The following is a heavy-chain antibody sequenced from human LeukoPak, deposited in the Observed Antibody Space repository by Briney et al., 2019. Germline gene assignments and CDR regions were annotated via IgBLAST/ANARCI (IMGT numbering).Heavy chain of an antibody. Sequence: ASVKVSCKASGYTFTSYGISWVRQAPGQGLEWMGWISAYNGNTNYTQKLQGRVTMTTDTSTSTAYMELRRLRSEDTAVYYCARTYYEIVTGYDSYFDYWGQGTLVTVSS. CDR1: GYTFTSYG. J-gene: IGHJ4*02. D-gene: IGHD3-9*01. CDR3: ARTYYEIVTGYDSYFDY. CDR2: ISAYNGNT. V-gene: IGHV1-18*01.